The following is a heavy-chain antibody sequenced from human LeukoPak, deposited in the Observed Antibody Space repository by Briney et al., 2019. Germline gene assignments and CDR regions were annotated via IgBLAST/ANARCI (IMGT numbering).Heavy chain of an antibody. V-gene: IGHV4-34*01. J-gene: IGHJ6*03. CDR1: GGSFSGYY. D-gene: IGHD2-2*01. CDR2: INHSGST. CDR3: AGLDIVVVPAAESYYYYMDV. Sequence: PSETLSLTCAVYGGSFSGYYWSWIRQPPGKGLEWIGEINHSGSTNYNPSLKSRVTISVDTSKNQFSLKLSSVTAADTAVYYCAGLDIVVVPAAESYYYYMDVWGKGTTVTVSS.